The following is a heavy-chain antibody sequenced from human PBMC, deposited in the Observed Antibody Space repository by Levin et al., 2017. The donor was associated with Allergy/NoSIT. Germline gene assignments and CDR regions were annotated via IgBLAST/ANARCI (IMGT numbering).Heavy chain of an antibody. CDR2: IYPGDSDT. Sequence: PGGSLRLSCKGSGYSFITYWIAWVRQMPGKGLEWMGIIYPGDSDTRYSPSFQGQVTISDDKSISTAYLQWSSLKASDSAMYYCARLGPLDAFDIWGQGTMVTVSS. CDR1: GYSFITYW. V-gene: IGHV5-51*01. J-gene: IGHJ3*02. CDR3: ARLGPLDAFDI.